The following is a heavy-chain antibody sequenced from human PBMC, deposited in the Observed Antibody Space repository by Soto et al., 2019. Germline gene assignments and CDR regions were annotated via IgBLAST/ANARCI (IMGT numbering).Heavy chain of an antibody. V-gene: IGHV4-30-2*01. Sequence: PSETLSLTCAVSGGSISSGGYSWSWLRQPPGKGLEWIGYIYHSGGTHYNPSLKSRVTISVDRSKNQFSLKLSSVTAADTAVYYCARGSVEVVVPAAKIWFDPWGQGTLVTVS. J-gene: IGHJ5*02. CDR3: ARGSVEVVVPAAKIWFDP. CDR2: IYHSGGT. CDR1: GGSISSGGYS. D-gene: IGHD2-2*01.